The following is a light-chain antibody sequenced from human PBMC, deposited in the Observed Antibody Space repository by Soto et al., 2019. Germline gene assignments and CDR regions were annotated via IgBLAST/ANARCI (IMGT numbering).Light chain of an antibody. J-gene: IGKJ2*01. V-gene: IGKV3-20*01. Sequence: EIVLTQSPGTLSLSPGERAALSCRASQSVSGSYVAWYQQKPGQAPRLLIYGASNRATGIPDRFSGSGSGTDFTLTITRLEPEDFAVYSCQQSDHSPMYTFGQGTDLEIK. CDR2: GAS. CDR3: QQSDHSPMYT. CDR1: QSVSGSY.